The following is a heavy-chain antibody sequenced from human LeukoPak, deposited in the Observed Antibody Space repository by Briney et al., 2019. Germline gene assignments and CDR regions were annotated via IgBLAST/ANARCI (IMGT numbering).Heavy chain of an antibody. CDR1: GGTFSSYA. J-gene: IGHJ4*02. D-gene: IGHD5-24*01. CDR2: IIPIFGTA. CDR3: ARDIRRDGYTTYFDY. V-gene: IGHV1-69*13. Sequence: SVKVSCKASGGTFSSYAISWVRQAPGQGLEWMGGIIPIFGTANYAQKFQGRVTITADESTSTAYMELSSLRSEDTAVYYCARDIRRDGYTTYFDYWGQGTLVTVSS.